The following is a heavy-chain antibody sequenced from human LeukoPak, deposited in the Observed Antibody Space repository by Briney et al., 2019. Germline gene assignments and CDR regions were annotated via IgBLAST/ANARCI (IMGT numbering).Heavy chain of an antibody. J-gene: IGHJ6*02. D-gene: IGHD2-2*01. V-gene: IGHV1-18*01. Sequence: ASVKVSCKASGGTFSSYGISWVRQAPGQGLEWMGWISAYNGNTNYAQKLQGRVTMTTDTSTSTAYMELRSLRSDDTAVYHCARWGGTPDIVVVPAAPYYYYYGMDVWGQGTTVTVSS. CDR1: GGTFSSYG. CDR2: ISAYNGNT. CDR3: ARWGGTPDIVVVPAAPYYYYYGMDV.